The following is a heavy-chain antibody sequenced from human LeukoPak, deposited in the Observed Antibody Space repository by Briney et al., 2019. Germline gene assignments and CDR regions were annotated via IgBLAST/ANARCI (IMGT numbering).Heavy chain of an antibody. D-gene: IGHD6-13*01. CDR2: ISRTGNSI. Sequence: GGSLRLSCAASGFTLSSYEMNWVRLAPGKGLEWISYISRTGNSIYYADSVKGRFTISRDSAKNSLYLQMNSLRAEDTAVYYCARGPYSSNWYVDYWGQGTLVTVCS. CDR3: ARGPYSSNWYVDY. J-gene: IGHJ4*02. CDR1: GFTLSSYE. V-gene: IGHV3-48*03.